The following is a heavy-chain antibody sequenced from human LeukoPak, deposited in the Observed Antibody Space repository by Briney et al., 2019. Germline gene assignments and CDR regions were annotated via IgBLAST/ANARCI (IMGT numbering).Heavy chain of an antibody. J-gene: IGHJ3*02. V-gene: IGHV3-30*18. CDR2: ISYDGSNK. CDR1: GYTFSSYG. D-gene: IGHD3-22*01. CDR3: AKDFRRIVVVSAFDI. Sequence: WESLRLSCAASGYTFSSYGMLWVRQAPGKGLEWVAVISYDGSNKYYADSVKGRFTISRDNSKNTLYLQMNSLRADDTAVYYCAKDFRRIVVVSAFDIWGQGTMVTVSS.